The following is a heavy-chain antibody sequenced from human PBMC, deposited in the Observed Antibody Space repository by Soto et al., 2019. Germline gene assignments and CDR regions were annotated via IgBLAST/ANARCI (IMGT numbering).Heavy chain of an antibody. CDR2: ISYDGSHK. Sequence: QVQLVESGGGVVQPGRSLRLSCAASGFPFSTYAMHWVRQAPGKGLAWVAVISYDGSHKYYADSVKGRFTISRDNSKDTLTRQMNNLRAEDTALYYCAGGWTNGVCALDYWGQGTLVTVSS. D-gene: IGHD2-8*01. CDR1: GFPFSTYA. V-gene: IGHV3-30-3*01. J-gene: IGHJ4*02. CDR3: AGGWTNGVCALDY.